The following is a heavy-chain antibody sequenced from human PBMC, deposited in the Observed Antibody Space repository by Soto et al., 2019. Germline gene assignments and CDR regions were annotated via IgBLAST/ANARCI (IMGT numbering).Heavy chain of an antibody. CDR2: MYYSGST. D-gene: IGHD2-21*02. V-gene: IGHV4-61*01. J-gene: IGHJ6*02. CDR1: GGSVSSGRNY. CDR3: ARGSHCGGDCYSGYYYYYGMDV. Sequence: LSLTCTVSGGSVSSGRNYWNWIRQPPGKGLEWIGYMYYSGSTNYNPSLKSRVTISVDTSKNQFSLKLTSVTAADTAVYYCARGSHCGGDCYSGYYYYYGMDVWGQGTTVTVSS.